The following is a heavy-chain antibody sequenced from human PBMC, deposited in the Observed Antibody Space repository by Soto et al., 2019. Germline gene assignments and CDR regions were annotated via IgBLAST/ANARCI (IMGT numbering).Heavy chain of an antibody. Sequence: PSETLSLTCTVSGGSISSSSYYWGWIRQPPGKGLEWIGSIYYSGSTYYNPSLKSRVTISVDTSKNQFSLKLSSVTAADTAVYYCARAGPGGYYDFWSGYYTGQGWFDPWGQGTLVTVSS. CDR1: GGSISSSSYY. V-gene: IGHV4-39*01. J-gene: IGHJ5*02. D-gene: IGHD3-3*01. CDR2: IYYSGST. CDR3: ARAGPGGYYDFWSGYYTGQGWFDP.